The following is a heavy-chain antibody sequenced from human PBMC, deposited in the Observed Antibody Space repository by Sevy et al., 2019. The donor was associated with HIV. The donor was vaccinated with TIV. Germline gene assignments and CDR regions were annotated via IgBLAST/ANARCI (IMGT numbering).Heavy chain of an antibody. V-gene: IGHV4-38-2*01. Sequence: SETLSLTCAVSGYSISSGYYWGWIRQSPGKGLEWIGSIYESGRTFYNPSLESRVTMSVDTSKNQFSLKLNSMTAADTAVYYCARLRDILVIPAGGYFDYLGQGTLVTVSS. CDR3: ARLRDILVIPAGGYFDY. J-gene: IGHJ4*02. D-gene: IGHD2-2*01. CDR1: GYSISSGYY. CDR2: IYESGRT.